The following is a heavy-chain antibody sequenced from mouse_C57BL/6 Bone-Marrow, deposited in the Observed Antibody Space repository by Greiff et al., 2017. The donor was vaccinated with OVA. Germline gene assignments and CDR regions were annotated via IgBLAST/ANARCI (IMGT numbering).Heavy chain of an antibody. V-gene: IGHV1-81*01. J-gene: IGHJ3*01. D-gene: IGHD1-1*01. Sequence: QVQLQQSGAELVRPGASVMLSCKASGYTFTCSGIRWVKQRPGQGLEWIGEIYPRSGNTYYNEKFKGKATLTADKSSSTAYMELRSLTSEDSAVYFCARRRPGSSYVWFAYWGQGTLVTVSA. CDR2: IYPRSGNT. CDR3: ARRRPGSSYVWFAY. CDR1: GYTFTCSG.